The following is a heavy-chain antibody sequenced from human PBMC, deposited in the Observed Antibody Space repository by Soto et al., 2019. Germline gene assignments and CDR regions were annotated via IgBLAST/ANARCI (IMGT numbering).Heavy chain of an antibody. D-gene: IGHD1-26*01. J-gene: IGHJ4*02. CDR3: ARGVGSSPPQY. Sequence: SETLSLTCTISGGSVSVYYWSWIRQSTGQGLGWIGYIYASGSPYYNPSLRSRVTISADTSKNQISLKLTSPTAADTAVYYCARGVGSSPPQYWGRGTLVTVSS. CDR2: IYASGSP. CDR1: GGSVSVYY. V-gene: IGHV4-59*02.